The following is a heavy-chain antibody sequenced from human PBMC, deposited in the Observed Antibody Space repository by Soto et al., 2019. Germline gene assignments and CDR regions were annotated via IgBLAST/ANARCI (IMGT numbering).Heavy chain of an antibody. J-gene: IGHJ3*02. V-gene: IGHV3-13*01. CDR1: GFTFSSYD. CDR3: ARGKATDDYGDHDAAFDI. D-gene: IGHD4-17*01. Sequence: GGSLRLSCAASGFTFSSYDMHWVRQATGKGLEWVSAIGTAGDTYYPGSVKGRFTISRENAKNSLYLQMNSLRAGDTAVYYCARGKATDDYGDHDAAFDIWGQGTMVTVSS. CDR2: IGTAGDT.